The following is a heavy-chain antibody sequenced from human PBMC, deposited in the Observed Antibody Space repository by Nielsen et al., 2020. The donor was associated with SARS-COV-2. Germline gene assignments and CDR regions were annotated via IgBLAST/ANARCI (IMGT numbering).Heavy chain of an antibody. V-gene: IGHV3-30*03. CDR1: GFTFSHFG. D-gene: IGHD2-15*01. CDR2: ISYDGSHT. CDR3: ARDLAFGRYSDDAFDI. Sequence: GESLKISCAASGFTFSHFGLHWVRHAPGKGLEWVALISYDGSHTYYADSMKGRFTVSRDNSNNTLYLQMNSLRGEDTAVYYCARDLAFGRYSDDAFDIWGQGTMVTVSS. J-gene: IGHJ3*02.